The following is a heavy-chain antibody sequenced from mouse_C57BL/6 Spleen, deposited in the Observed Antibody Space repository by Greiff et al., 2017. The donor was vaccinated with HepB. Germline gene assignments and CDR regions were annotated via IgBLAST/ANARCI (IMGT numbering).Heavy chain of an antibody. J-gene: IGHJ2*01. CDR3: ARNYCGSRYFDY. V-gene: IGHV1-82*01. CDR2: IYPGDGDT. D-gene: IGHD1-1*01. CDR1: GYAFSSSW. Sequence: QVQLKQSGPELVKPGASVKISCKASGYAFSSSWMNWVKQRPGKGLEWIGRIYPGDGDTNYNGKFKGKATLTADKSSSKAYMQLSSLTSEDSAVYFCARNYCGSRYFDYWGQGTTLTVSS.